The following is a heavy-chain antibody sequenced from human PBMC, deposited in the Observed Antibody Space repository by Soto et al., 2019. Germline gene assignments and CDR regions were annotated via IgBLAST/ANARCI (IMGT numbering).Heavy chain of an antibody. Sequence: QVQLVESGGGVVQPGRSLRLSCAASGFTFSSYGMHWVRQAPGKGLEWVAVIWYDGSNQYYADSVKGRFTISRDNSKNTLYLQMHSLRAEDTAVYYCARVASERREDAFDIWGQVTRVTVSS. J-gene: IGHJ3*02. CDR1: GFTFSSYG. CDR2: IWYDGSNQ. V-gene: IGHV3-33*01. D-gene: IGHD1-26*01. CDR3: ARVASERREDAFDI.